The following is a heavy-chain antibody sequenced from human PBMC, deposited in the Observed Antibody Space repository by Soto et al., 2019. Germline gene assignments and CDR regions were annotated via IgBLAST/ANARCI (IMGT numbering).Heavy chain of an antibody. CDR3: AKKGLGSLKTFCSGGGCHDAFDR. D-gene: IGHD2-15*01. Sequence: EVQLLESGGGLVQPGGSLRLSCAASGFTFINYAMTWVRQAPGKGLEWVSTISGGGDGTYYADSVKGHFTISRDNSKNTLYRQMSSLRAEDSAIYYCAKKGLGSLKTFCSGGGCHDAFDRWGQGTMVTVSS. CDR2: ISGGGDGT. J-gene: IGHJ3*01. V-gene: IGHV3-23*01. CDR1: GFTFINYA.